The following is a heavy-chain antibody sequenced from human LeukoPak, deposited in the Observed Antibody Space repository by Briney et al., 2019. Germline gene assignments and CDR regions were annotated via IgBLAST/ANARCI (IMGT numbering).Heavy chain of an antibody. Sequence: GGSLRLSCAASGFTFSSYEMNWVRQAPGKGLEWVSYISSSGSNIYYADSVKGRFTISRDNAKNSLYLQMNSLRAEDTAVYYCARVAEAAAFDYWGQGTLVTVSS. J-gene: IGHJ4*02. V-gene: IGHV3-48*03. D-gene: IGHD6-13*01. CDR2: ISSSGSNI. CDR1: GFTFSSYE. CDR3: ARVAEAAAFDY.